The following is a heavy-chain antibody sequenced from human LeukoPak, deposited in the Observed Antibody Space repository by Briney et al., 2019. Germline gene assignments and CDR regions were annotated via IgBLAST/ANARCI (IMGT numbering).Heavy chain of an antibody. V-gene: IGHV3-53*01. CDR2: IYSGGST. D-gene: IGHD6-25*01. CDR1: GFTVSSNY. J-gene: IGHJ3*02. Sequence: SGGSLRLSCAASGFTVSSNYMSWVRQAPGKGLEWVSVIYSGGSTYYADSVKGRFTISRDNSKNTLYLQMNSLRAEDTAVYYCARARLDALDIWGQGTMVTVSS. CDR3: ARARLDALDI.